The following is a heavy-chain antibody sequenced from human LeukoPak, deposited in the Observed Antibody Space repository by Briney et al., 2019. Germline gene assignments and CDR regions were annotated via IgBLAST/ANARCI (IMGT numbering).Heavy chain of an antibody. J-gene: IGHJ5*02. V-gene: IGHV1-8*01. D-gene: IGHD3-22*01. Sequence: ASVKVSCKASGYTFTSYDINWVRQATGQGLEWMGWMNPNSDNTGYAQKFQGRVTMTRNTSISTAYMELSSLRSEDTAVYYCARATYYYDSSGYFPSWFDPWGQGTLVTVSS. CDR2: MNPNSDNT. CDR3: ARATYYYDSSGYFPSWFDP. CDR1: GYTFTSYD.